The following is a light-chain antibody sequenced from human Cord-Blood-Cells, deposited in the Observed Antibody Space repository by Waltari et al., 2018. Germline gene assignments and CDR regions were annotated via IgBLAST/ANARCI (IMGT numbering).Light chain of an antibody. CDR1: SSDVGGYNY. Sequence: QSALTQPRSVSGSPGQSVTISCTGTSSDVGGYNYVSWYQQHPGKAPTLMIYDVSKRPPGVSYVFSGSKCGTTASLTISELQAVDEADDYGGSDAGSYTGVCGGGAELTVL. CDR3: GSDAGSYTGV. CDR2: DVS. V-gene: IGLV2-11*01. J-gene: IGLJ2*01.